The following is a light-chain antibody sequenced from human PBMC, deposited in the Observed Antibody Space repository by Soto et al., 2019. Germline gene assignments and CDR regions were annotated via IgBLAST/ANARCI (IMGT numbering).Light chain of an antibody. CDR1: RSNIGSNY. Sequence: QSVLTQPPSASGTPGQRVAISCSGSRSNIGSNYVYWYQQLPGTAPKLLIYRNNQRPSGVPDRFSGSKSGTSASLAISGVRSEDEADYYCATWDDSLSGPVFGGGTKLTVL. CDR3: ATWDDSLSGPV. J-gene: IGLJ2*01. CDR2: RNN. V-gene: IGLV1-47*01.